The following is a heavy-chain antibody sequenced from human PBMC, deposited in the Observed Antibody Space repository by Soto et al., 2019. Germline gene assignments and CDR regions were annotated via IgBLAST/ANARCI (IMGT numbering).Heavy chain of an antibody. CDR1: GYTFTSYD. V-gene: IGHV1-8*01. CDR3: ARDLGIAAAGKPKNFDY. Sequence: ASVNVSCKASGYTFTSYDINWVRLATGQGLEWMGWMNPNSGNTAYAQKFQGRVTMTRNTSISTAYMELSSLRSEDTAVYYCARDLGIAAAGKPKNFDYWGQGTLVTVSS. D-gene: IGHD6-13*01. CDR2: MNPNSGNT. J-gene: IGHJ4*02.